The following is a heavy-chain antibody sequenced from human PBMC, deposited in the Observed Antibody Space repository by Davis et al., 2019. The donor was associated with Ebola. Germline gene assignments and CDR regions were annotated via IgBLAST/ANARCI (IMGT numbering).Heavy chain of an antibody. J-gene: IGHJ6*02. D-gene: IGHD5-18*01. V-gene: IGHV3-30*03. CDR3: ARDLNVDTAMIYYYYYGMDV. Sequence: GGSLRLSCAASGFTFSSYGMHWVRQAPGKGLEWVAVISYDGSNKYYADSVKGRFTISRDNSKNTLYLQMNSLRAEDTAVYYFARDLNVDTAMIYYYYYGMDVWGQGTTVTVSS. CDR2: ISYDGSNK. CDR1: GFTFSSYG.